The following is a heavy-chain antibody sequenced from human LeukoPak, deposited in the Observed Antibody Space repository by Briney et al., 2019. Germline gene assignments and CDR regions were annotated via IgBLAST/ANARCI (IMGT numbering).Heavy chain of an antibody. Sequence: GGSLRLSCAASGFTFSSYAMSWVRQAPGKGPEWVSAISGSGGSTYYADSVKGRFTISRDNSKNTLYLQMNSLRAEDTAVYYCAKDFPGGYYSEDAFDIWGQGTMVTVSS. V-gene: IGHV3-23*01. CDR3: AKDFPGGYYSEDAFDI. J-gene: IGHJ3*02. CDR1: GFTFSSYA. D-gene: IGHD1-26*01. CDR2: ISGSGGST.